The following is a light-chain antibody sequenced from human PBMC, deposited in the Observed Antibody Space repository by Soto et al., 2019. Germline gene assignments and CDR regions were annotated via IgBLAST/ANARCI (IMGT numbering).Light chain of an antibody. CDR3: LSFDSSLSVV. Sequence: QSVLTQPPSASGAPGQRVTISCTGSSSNIGAGYDVHWYQQLPGRAPKLLIYGNTNRPSGVPDRFSGSKSGTSASLAITGLKAEDEADYYCLSFDSSLSVVFGGGTKVTVL. V-gene: IGLV1-40*01. CDR1: SSNIGAGYD. J-gene: IGLJ2*01. CDR2: GNT.